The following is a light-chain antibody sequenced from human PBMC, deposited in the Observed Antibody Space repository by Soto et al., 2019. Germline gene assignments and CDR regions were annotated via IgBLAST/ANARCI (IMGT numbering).Light chain of an antibody. CDR2: AAS. CDR3: QKYYSAPRT. Sequence: DIQMTQSPSSLSASVGDRVTMTCRASQGIRKYLAWYQQKPGEVPKLLIYAASTLQSGVPSRFSGSGSGTDFTLTISSLQPEDVATYYCQKYYSAPRTFGQGTKLEIK. V-gene: IGKV1-27*01. CDR1: QGIRKY. J-gene: IGKJ2*01.